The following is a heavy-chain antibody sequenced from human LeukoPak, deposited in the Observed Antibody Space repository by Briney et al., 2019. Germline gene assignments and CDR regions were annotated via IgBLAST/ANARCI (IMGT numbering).Heavy chain of an antibody. Sequence: SETLSLTCTVSAGSISSSSSYWGWIRQPPGKGLEWIGRIYYSRSTYYNPSLKSRVTISVDTSKNQFSLKRSSVTAADTAVYYCARLYSSSWYGPRYFDYWGQGTLVTVSS. V-gene: IGHV4-39*01. D-gene: IGHD6-13*01. CDR1: AGSISSSSSY. CDR3: ARLYSSSWYGPRYFDY. CDR2: IYYSRST. J-gene: IGHJ4*02.